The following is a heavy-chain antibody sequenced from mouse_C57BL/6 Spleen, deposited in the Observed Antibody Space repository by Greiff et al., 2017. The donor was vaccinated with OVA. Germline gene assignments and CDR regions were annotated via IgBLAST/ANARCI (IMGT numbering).Heavy chain of an antibody. J-gene: IGHJ3*01. CDR1: GYTFTSYW. V-gene: IGHV1-50*01. D-gene: IGHD1-1*01. Sequence: QVQLQQPGAELVKPGASVKLSCKASGYTFTSYWMQWVKQRPGQGLEWIGEIDPSDSYTNYNQKFKGKATLTVDTSSSTAYMQLSSLTSEDSAVYYCARGKFYYYGSFAYWGQGTLVTVSA. CDR3: ARGKFYYYGSFAY. CDR2: IDPSDSYT.